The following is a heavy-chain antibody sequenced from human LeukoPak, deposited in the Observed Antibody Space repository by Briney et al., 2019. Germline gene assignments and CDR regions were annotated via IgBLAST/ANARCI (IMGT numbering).Heavy chain of an antibody. CDR3: AKVRWGSDNALDS. CDR2: ISHDGNHK. CDR1: GFPFSDYG. Sequence: PGRSLRLSCAASGFPFSDYGMYWVRQAPGKGLEWLAVISHDGNHKYYADSVKVRITISRDNSMNPLYLQMNSLSAEDTAVYYCAKVRWGSDNALDSWGQGTLVTGSS. D-gene: IGHD6-25*01. V-gene: IGHV3-30*18. J-gene: IGHJ4*02.